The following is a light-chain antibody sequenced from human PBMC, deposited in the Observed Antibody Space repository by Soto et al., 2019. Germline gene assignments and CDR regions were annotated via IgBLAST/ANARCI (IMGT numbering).Light chain of an antibody. CDR1: QSISSY. Sequence: DIQMTQFPSSLSASVVDGVTITCLASQSISSYLNWYQQKPGKAPKLLIYAASSLQSGVPSRFSGSGSGTDFTLTISSLQPEDFATYYCQQSYSTPITFGQGTRLEIK. J-gene: IGKJ5*01. CDR3: QQSYSTPIT. CDR2: AAS. V-gene: IGKV1-39*01.